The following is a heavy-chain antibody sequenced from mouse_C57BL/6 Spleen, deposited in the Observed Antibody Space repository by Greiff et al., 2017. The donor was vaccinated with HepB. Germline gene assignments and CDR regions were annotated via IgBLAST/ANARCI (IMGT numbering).Heavy chain of an antibody. CDR3: ARQDYSNGWYFDV. D-gene: IGHD2-5*01. J-gene: IGHJ1*03. CDR1: GFTFSSYG. V-gene: IGHV5-6*02. CDR2: ISSGGSYT. Sequence: DVMLVESGGDLVKPGGSLKLSCAASGFTFSSYGMSWVRQTPDKRLEWVATISSGGSYTYYPDSVKGRFTISRDNAKNTLYLQMSSLKSEDTAMYYCARQDYSNGWYFDVWGTGTTVTVSS.